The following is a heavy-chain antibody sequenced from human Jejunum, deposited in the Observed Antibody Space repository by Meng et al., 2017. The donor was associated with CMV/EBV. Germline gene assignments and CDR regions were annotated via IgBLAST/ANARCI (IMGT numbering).Heavy chain of an antibody. V-gene: IGHV3-30*19. CDR3: ARVGTLIFGFDA. J-gene: IGHJ4*02. Sequence: CGVSGFIFSKYGMTWVRQAPGNGLEWVAHISYDGSNTYYADSVKGRFTISRDNSKNTMYLQMNSLRAEDTAVYYCARVGTLIFGFDAWGQGTLVTVSS. D-gene: IGHD3/OR15-3a*01. CDR1: GFIFSKYG. CDR2: ISYDGSNT.